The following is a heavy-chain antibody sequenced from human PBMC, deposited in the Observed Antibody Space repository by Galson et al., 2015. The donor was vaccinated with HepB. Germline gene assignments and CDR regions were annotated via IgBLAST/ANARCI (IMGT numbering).Heavy chain of an antibody. CDR3: AYPLYSGSYFDY. D-gene: IGHD1-26*01. J-gene: IGHJ4*02. V-gene: IGHV3-30*03. CDR2: ISYDGSNK. CDR1: GFTFSSYG. Sequence: SLRLSCAASGFTFSSYGMHWVRQAPGKGLEWVAVISYDGSNKYYADSVKGRFTISRDNSKNTLYLQMNSLRAEDTAVYYCAYPLYSGSYFDYWGQGTLVTVSS.